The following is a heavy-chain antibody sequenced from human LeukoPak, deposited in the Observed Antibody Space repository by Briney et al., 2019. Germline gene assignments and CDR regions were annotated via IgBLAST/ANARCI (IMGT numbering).Heavy chain of an antibody. CDR1: GGSISNYY. J-gene: IGHJ4*02. CDR3: AREGIAAAGTVDY. CDR2: IYYTGNT. D-gene: IGHD6-13*01. Sequence: SETLSLTCTVSGGSISNYYWSWIRQSPGKGLEWIGYIYYTGNTNYNPSLKSRVTMSVDTSKNQFSLKLSSVTAADTAVYYCAREGIAAAGTVDYWGQGTLVTVSS. V-gene: IGHV4-59*12.